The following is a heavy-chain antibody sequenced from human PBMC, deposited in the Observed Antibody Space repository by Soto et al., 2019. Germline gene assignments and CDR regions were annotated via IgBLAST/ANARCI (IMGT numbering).Heavy chain of an antibody. CDR1: GGSISSGGYY. V-gene: IGHV4-31*03. D-gene: IGHD4-17*01. CDR2: IYYSGST. J-gene: IGHJ5*02. Sequence: SETLSLTCTVSGGSISSGGYYWSWIRQHPGKGLEWIGYIYYSGSTYYNPSLKSRVTISVDTSKNQFSLKLSSVTAADTAVYYCARTATGTNRWFDPWGQGTLVTVSS. CDR3: ARTATGTNRWFDP.